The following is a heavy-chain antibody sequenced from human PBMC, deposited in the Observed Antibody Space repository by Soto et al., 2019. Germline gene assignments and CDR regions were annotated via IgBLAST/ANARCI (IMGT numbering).Heavy chain of an antibody. CDR3: ARIRASYGDYGVDAFDI. D-gene: IGHD4-17*01. Sequence: QVTLKEAGPVLVKPTETLTLTCTVSGFSLSNARMGVSWIRQPPGKALEWLAHIFSNDEKSYSTSLKSRLTISKDTPKSQVVLTMTNMDPVDTATYYCARIRASYGDYGVDAFDIWGQGTMVTVSS. J-gene: IGHJ3*02. CDR1: GFSLSNARMG. CDR2: IFSNDEK. V-gene: IGHV2-26*01.